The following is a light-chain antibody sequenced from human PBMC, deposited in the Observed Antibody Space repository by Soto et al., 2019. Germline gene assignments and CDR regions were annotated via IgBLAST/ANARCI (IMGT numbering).Light chain of an antibody. Sequence: QSVLTQPPSASGTPGQRVSISCSGSSPNIKFNPVKWYQQLPGTAPKLLIYSTNQRPSGVPDRFSGSRSGTSASLAISGLQSDDEADYFCAAWDDSLGRVLFGGGTKVTVL. V-gene: IGLV1-44*01. CDR1: SPNIKFNP. J-gene: IGLJ2*01. CDR3: AAWDDSLGRVL. CDR2: STN.